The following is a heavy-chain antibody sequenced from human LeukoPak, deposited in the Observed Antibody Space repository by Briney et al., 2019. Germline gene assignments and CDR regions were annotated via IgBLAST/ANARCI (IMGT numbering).Heavy chain of an antibody. CDR2: VSYDGNNK. Sequence: GRSLRLSCEGSGVTFSSYAMHWVRQAPGKGLEWVAVVSYDGNNKYYAESVKGRFTISRDNSKNTLYLQMNSLRAEDTAVYYCARTSYGSGSPYWGQGTLVTVSS. V-gene: IGHV3-30*14. J-gene: IGHJ4*02. CDR3: ARTSYGSGSPY. D-gene: IGHD3-10*01. CDR1: GVTFSSYA.